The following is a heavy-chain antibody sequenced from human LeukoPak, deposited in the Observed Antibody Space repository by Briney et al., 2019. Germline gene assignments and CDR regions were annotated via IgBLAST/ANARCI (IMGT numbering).Heavy chain of an antibody. Sequence: PSETLSLTCTVSGGSISSGGYYWSWIRQPPGKGLEWIGYIYHSGSTYYNPSLKSRVTISVDRSKSQFSLKLSSVTAADTAVYYCARDRYYSNYVFGYWGQGTLVTVSS. CDR2: IYHSGST. D-gene: IGHD4-11*01. CDR1: GGSISSGGYY. CDR3: ARDRYYSNYVFGY. J-gene: IGHJ4*02. V-gene: IGHV4-30-2*01.